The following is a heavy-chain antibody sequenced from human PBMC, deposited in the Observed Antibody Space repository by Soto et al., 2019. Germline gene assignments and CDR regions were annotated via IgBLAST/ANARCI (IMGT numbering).Heavy chain of an antibody. Sequence: SGPTLVNPPQTLTLTCTFSVFSLSTGGVGVGWIRQPPGKALEWLALIYWDDDKRYRPSLKSRLTITKDTSKNQVVLRMTNMDPADTATYYCAHRRVGRSIYYFDYWGQGTLVTVSS. J-gene: IGHJ4*02. D-gene: IGHD1-26*01. V-gene: IGHV2-5*02. CDR1: VFSLSTGGVG. CDR3: AHRRVGRSIYYFDY. CDR2: IYWDDDK.